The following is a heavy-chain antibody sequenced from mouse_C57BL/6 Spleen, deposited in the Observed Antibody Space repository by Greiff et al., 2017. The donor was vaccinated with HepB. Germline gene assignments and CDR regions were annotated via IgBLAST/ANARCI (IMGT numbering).Heavy chain of an antibody. CDR3: VRRGGYDYDGAWFAY. CDR2: ISSGGSYT. J-gene: IGHJ3*01. D-gene: IGHD2-4*01. V-gene: IGHV5-6*02. Sequence: EVKLVESGGDLVKPGGSLKLSCAASGFTFSSYGMSWVRQTPDKRLEWVATISSGGSYTYYPDSVKGRFTISRDNAKNTLYLQMSSLKSGDTAMYYGVRRGGYDYDGAWFAYWGQGTLVTVSA. CDR1: GFTFSSYG.